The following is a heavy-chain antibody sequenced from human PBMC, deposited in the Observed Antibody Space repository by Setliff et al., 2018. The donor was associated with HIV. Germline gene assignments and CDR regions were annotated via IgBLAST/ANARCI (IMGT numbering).Heavy chain of an antibody. CDR3: ARDRGSYNFWSGLARGDNWFDP. CDR1: GGSISSYY. V-gene: IGHV4-59*01. D-gene: IGHD3-3*01. J-gene: IGHJ5*02. CDR2: IFYSGSS. Sequence: KSSETLSLTCTVSGGSISSYYWSWIRQPAGKGLEWIGYIFYSGSSNYNPSLKSRVTMSVDTSRNQFSLNLTSVTAADTAVYYCARDRGSYNFWSGLARGDNWFDPWGQGTLVTVSS.